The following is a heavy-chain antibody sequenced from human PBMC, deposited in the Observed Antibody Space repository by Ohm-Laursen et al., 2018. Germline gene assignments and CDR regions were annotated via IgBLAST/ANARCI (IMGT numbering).Heavy chain of an antibody. Sequence: SVKVSCKVSGYTLTELSMHWVRQAPGKGLEWMGGFDPEDGETIYAQRFQGRVTMTRDTSISTAYMDLSSLRFEDTAVYYCVRGGMMSPRNWGQGTLVTVSS. CDR3: VRGGMMSPRN. D-gene: IGHD5/OR15-5a*01. CDR1: GYTLTELS. CDR2: FDPEDGET. J-gene: IGHJ4*02. V-gene: IGHV1-24*01.